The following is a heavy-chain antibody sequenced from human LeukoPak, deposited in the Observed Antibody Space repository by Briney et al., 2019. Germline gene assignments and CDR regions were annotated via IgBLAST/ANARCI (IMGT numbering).Heavy chain of an antibody. Sequence: GGSLRLSCAASGFTYNSYAMSWVRQAPGKGLQWVSAIGGSGGSTYYADSVKGRFTISRDNSKNTLYLQMNSLRAEDTAVYYCAKDLSYDFWSGYSLDYWGQGTLVTVSS. CDR1: GFTYNSYA. V-gene: IGHV3-23*01. J-gene: IGHJ4*02. D-gene: IGHD3-3*01. CDR3: AKDLSYDFWSGYSLDY. CDR2: IGGSGGST.